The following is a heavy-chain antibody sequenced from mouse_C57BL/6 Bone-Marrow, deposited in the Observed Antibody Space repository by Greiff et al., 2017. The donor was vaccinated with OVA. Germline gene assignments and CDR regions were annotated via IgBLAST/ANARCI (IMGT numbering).Heavy chain of an antibody. V-gene: IGHV8-12*01. CDR1: GFSLSTSGMG. D-gene: IGHD1-1*01. CDR2: IYWDDDK. J-gene: IGHJ1*03. CDR3: ARSFYYYGSSSYWYFDV. Sequence: QVTLKESGPGILQSSQTLSLTCSFSGFSLSTSGMGVSWIRQPSGKGLEWLAHIYWDDDKRYNPSLKSRLTISKDTSRNQVFLKITSVDTADTATYYCARSFYYYGSSSYWYFDVWGTGTTVTVSS.